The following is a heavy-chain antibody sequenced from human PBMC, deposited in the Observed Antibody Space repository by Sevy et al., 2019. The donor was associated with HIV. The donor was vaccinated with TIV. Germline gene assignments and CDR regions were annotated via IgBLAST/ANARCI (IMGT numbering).Heavy chain of an antibody. CDR2: IRNRPNRYTT. V-gene: IGHV3-72*01. J-gene: IGHJ6*03. Sequence: GGSLRLSCAASGFAFSDHYVDRVRQAPGKGLEWVGRIRNRPNRYTTEYAASVEGRFTISRDASRHSLYLQMNSLKTEDSAVYYCVRGPNCGVGGCQQISPYCLDVWGIGATVTVSS. D-gene: IGHD2-21*01. CDR1: GFAFSDHY. CDR3: VRGPNCGVGGCQQISPYCLDV.